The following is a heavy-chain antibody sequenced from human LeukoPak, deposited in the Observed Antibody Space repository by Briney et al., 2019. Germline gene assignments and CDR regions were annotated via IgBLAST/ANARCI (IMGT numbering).Heavy chain of an antibody. CDR3: ARVYPPGGFSGYYRD. CDR1: GGSISSYY. Sequence: ASETLSLTCTVSGGSISSYYWSWIRQPPGKGLEWIGYIYYSGSTNYNPSLKSRVTISVDTSKDQFSLKLSSVTAADTAVYYCARVYPPGGFSGYYRDGGQGTLVTVSS. J-gene: IGHJ4*02. V-gene: IGHV4-59*01. CDR2: IYYSGST. D-gene: IGHD3-22*01.